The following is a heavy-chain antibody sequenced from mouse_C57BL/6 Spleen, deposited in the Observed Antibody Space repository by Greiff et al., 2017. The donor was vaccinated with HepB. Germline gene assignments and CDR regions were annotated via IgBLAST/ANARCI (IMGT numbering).Heavy chain of an antibody. CDR2: IYPRSGNT. Sequence: LVESGAELARPGASVKLSCKASGYTFTSYGISWVKQRTGKGLEWIGEIYPRSGNTYYNEKFKGKATLTADKSSSTAYMELRSLTSEDSAVYFCERDDYDRAYYAMDYWGQGTSVTVSS. CDR3: ERDDYDRAYYAMDY. V-gene: IGHV1-81*01. D-gene: IGHD2-4*01. CDR1: GYTFTSYG. J-gene: IGHJ4*01.